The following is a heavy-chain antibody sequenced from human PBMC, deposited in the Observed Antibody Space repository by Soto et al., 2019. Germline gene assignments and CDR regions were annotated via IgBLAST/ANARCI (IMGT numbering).Heavy chain of an antibody. V-gene: IGHV3-53*01. J-gene: IGHJ6*02. CDR3: ARDIALGGMDV. CDR2: ICSGGST. Sequence: SGGSLRLSCAASGFTVSSNYMSWVRQAPGKGLEWVSVICSGGSTYYADSVKGRFTISRDNSKNTLYLQMNSLRAEDTAVYYCARDIALGGMDVWGQGTTVTVSS. D-gene: IGHD3-16*01. CDR1: GFTVSSNY.